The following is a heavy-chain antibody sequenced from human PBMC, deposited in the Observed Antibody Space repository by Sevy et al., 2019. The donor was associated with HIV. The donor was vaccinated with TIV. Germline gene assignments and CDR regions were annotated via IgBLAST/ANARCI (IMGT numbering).Heavy chain of an antibody. V-gene: IGHV3-49*04. D-gene: IGHD6-13*01. Sequence: GGSLRLSCTASGFTLGDYCMSWVRQAPGKGLEWVAFFKSDVYSGTVDHAASVRGRFVISRDDSKTIAYLQMNDLKTEDTGVYYCTRWKAAQSIFDYWGQGALVTVSS. CDR1: GFTLGDYC. CDR2: FKSDVYSGTV. J-gene: IGHJ4*02. CDR3: TRWKAAQSIFDY.